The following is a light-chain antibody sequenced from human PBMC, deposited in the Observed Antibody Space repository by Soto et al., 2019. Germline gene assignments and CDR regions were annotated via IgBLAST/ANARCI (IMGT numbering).Light chain of an antibody. CDR3: AAWDDSLNGLV. CDR2: NNS. V-gene: IGLV1-44*01. Sequence: QSVLTPAPSASGTPGQRVTIACSGGSSNIGSSTVNWYQQLPGTAPKLLIYNNSQRPSGVPDRFSGSKSGTSASLAISGLQSEDEADYYCAAWDDSLNGLVFGTGTKVTVL. CDR1: SSNIGSST. J-gene: IGLJ1*01.